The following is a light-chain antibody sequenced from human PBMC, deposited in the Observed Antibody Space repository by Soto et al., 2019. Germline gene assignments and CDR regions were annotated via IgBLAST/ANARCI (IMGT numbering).Light chain of an antibody. J-gene: IGKJ5*01. CDR3: QQYNKWPPIT. CDR1: QSVSSN. Sequence: IVLSQSPATLSLSPGERVTLSLRGSQSVSSNLAWYQQKPGQAPRLLMCGASTRATGIPARFSGSGSGTEFTLTISSLQSEDFAVYYCQQYNKWPPITFGQGTRLEIK. V-gene: IGKV3-15*01. CDR2: GAS.